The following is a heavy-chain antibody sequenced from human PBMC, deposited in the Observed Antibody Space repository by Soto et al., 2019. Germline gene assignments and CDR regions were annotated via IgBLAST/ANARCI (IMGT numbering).Heavy chain of an antibody. D-gene: IGHD2-21*01. CDR1: GGTFSSYA. J-gene: IGHJ5*02. Sequence: QVQLVQSGAEVKKPGSSVKVSCKASGGTFSSYAISWVRQAPGQGLEWMGGIIPIFGTANYAQKFQGRVTSTADESTSTAYMELSSLRSEDTAVYYCARAAQDILWWPTNWFDPWGQGTLVTVSS. CDR3: ARAAQDILWWPTNWFDP. CDR2: IIPIFGTA. V-gene: IGHV1-69*12.